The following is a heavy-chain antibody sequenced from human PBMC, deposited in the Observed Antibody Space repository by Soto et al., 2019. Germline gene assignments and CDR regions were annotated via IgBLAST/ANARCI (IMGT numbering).Heavy chain of an antibody. CDR2: ITGHNII. CDR3: ARDHRTADV. D-gene: IGHD2-21*02. V-gene: IGHV3-11*01. Sequence: QVQLVESGGGLVKPGGSLRLSCAASGVNFSDYYMSWIRQAPGKGLEWVSSITGHNIIYYTDSVKGRFTISRDNAKNSLYLQMNNLRAEDTAVYYCARDHRTADVWGQGTTVTVSS. J-gene: IGHJ6*02. CDR1: GVNFSDYY.